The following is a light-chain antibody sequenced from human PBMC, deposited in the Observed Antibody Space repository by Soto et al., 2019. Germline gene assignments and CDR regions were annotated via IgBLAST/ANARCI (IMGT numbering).Light chain of an antibody. V-gene: IGKV3-15*01. J-gene: IGKJ1*01. CDR1: QSVSSD. CDR3: QQYRNWHRT. CDR2: AAS. Sequence: EIVMTQSPATLSVSPGERATLSCRASQSVSSDLAWYQQKPGQTPSLLIYAASTRATGSPARFSGSGSGTELTLTISRLQSDEFAVDDCQQYRNWHRTFGQGTKVEI.